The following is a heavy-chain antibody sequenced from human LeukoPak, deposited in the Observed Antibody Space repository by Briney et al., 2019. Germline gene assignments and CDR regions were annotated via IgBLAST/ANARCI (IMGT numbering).Heavy chain of an antibody. CDR1: GFTFSSYA. D-gene: IGHD3-22*01. CDR3: ASQVGYYDSSGYYYRPFDY. Sequence: GGSLRLSCAASGFTFSSYAVSWVRQAPGKGLEWVSAISGSGGSTYYADSVKGRFTISRDNSKNTLYLQMNSLRAEDTAVYYCASQVGYYDSSGYYYRPFDYWGQGTLVTVSS. V-gene: IGHV3-23*01. CDR2: ISGSGGST. J-gene: IGHJ4*02.